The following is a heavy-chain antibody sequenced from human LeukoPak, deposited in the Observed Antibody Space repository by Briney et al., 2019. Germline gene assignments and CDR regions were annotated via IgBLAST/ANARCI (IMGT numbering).Heavy chain of an antibody. V-gene: IGHV3-7*01. CDR3: ARVEATSYRTLFQLWDY. D-gene: IGHD1-14*01. CDR1: GFTFSTYW. J-gene: IGHJ4*02. CDR2: MKQDGSDK. Sequence: PGGSLRLSCAASGFTFSTYWMSWVRHTPGKGLEWVANMKQDGSDKYYVDSVRGRFTIYRDNAKNSLYLQMNSLRDEDTAVYYCARVEATSYRTLFQLWDYWGQGTLVTVSS.